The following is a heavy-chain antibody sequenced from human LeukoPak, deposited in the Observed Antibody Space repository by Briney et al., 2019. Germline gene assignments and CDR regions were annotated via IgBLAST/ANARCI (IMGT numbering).Heavy chain of an antibody. CDR2: IYGGGSP. D-gene: IGHD2-8*01. CDR3: ARGFTNAWRGGYFDP. CDR1: GGSIANYY. Sequence: SETLSLTCSVSGGSIANYYWSWIRQPAGKGLEWIGRIYGGGSPNHNPSLKGRLTLSVDTSRNRISLTLSSVTAADTAIYFCARGFTNAWRGGYFDPWGQGILVTVAS. J-gene: IGHJ5*02. V-gene: IGHV4-4*07.